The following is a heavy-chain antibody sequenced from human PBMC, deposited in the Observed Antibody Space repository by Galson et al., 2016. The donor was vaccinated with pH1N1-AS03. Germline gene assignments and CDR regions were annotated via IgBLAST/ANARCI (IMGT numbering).Heavy chain of an antibody. CDR1: GYTFVNYG. Sequence: SVKVSCKASGYTFVNYGISWVRRAPGQGLEWMGWISGYDGNTGYAQKFQGRVTMTTDTSTNTAYMELRSLTSDDTAVYYCARDESGYMYWGQGTLVTVSS. V-gene: IGHV1-18*01. D-gene: IGHD3-3*01. J-gene: IGHJ4*02. CDR3: ARDESGYMY. CDR2: ISGYDGNT.